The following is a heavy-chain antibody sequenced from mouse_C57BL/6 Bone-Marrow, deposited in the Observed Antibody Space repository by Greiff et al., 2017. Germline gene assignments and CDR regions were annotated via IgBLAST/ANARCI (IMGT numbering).Heavy chain of an antibody. J-gene: IGHJ4*01. D-gene: IGHD1-1*01. CDR2: INPGSGGT. Sequence: QVQLQQSGAELVRPGTSVKVSCKASGYAFTNYLIEWVKQRPGQGLEWIGVINPGSGGTNYNEKFKGKATLTADKSSSTAYMQLSSLTSEDSAVXFCARGGDGSSPMDYWGQGTSVTVSS. V-gene: IGHV1-54*01. CDR3: ARGGDGSSPMDY. CDR1: GYAFTNYL.